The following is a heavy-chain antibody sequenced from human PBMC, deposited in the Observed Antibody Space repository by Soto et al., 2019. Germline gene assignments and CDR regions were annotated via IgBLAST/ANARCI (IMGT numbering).Heavy chain of an antibody. CDR1: GFSLSNARMG. CDR3: ARIAYYCGMDV. J-gene: IGHJ6*02. CDR2: IFSNDEK. V-gene: IGHV2-26*01. Sequence: SGPTLGEPTETLTLTCTVSGFSLSNARMGVSWIRQPPGKALEWLAHIFSNDEKSYSTSLKSRLTISKDTSKSQVVLTMTNMDPVDTATYYCARIAYYCGMDVWGQGTTVTVSS.